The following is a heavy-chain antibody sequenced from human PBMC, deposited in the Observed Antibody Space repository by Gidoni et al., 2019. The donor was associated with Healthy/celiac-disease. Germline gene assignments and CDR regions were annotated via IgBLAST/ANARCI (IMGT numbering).Heavy chain of an antibody. V-gene: IGHV4-39*01. D-gene: IGHD6-19*01. J-gene: IGHJ4*02. Sequence: QLQLQESGPGLVKPSETLYLTCTVPGCSISSSSYYWGWIRQPPGKGLEWIGSIYYSGRTYYNPSFKSRVIISVDTSKSQFSMKLSSVTAADTAVYYCASEVAGTQGLDYWGQGTLVTVSS. CDR3: ASEVAGTQGLDY. CDR2: IYYSGRT. CDR1: GCSISSSSYY.